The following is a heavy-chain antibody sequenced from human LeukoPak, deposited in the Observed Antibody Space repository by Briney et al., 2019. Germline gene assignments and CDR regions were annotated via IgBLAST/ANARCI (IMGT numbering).Heavy chain of an antibody. CDR2: ISGSGGRT. V-gene: IGHV3-23*01. Sequence: PGASLRLSCAASGFTFGTYAMSWVRQAPGKGLEWVSAISGSGGRTYSADSVKGRFTISRGNSKNTLYLQMNSLRAEDTAVYYCAKEKYSSGFFDYWGQGTLVTVSS. CDR1: GFTFGTYA. CDR3: AKEKYSSGFFDY. D-gene: IGHD6-19*01. J-gene: IGHJ4*02.